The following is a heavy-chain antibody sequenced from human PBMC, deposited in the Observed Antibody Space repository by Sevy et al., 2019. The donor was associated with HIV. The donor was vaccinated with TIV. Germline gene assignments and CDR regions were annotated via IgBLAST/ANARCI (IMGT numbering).Heavy chain of an antibody. V-gene: IGHV3-30*04. CDR2: ISHDERTT. D-gene: IGHD1-1*01. J-gene: IGHJ4*02. CDR3: ARDPGNSGNY. CDR1: GFTFSTYA. Sequence: GGSLRLSCAASGFTFSTYAMHWLRQAPGKGLEWVAVISHDERTTYYADSVKGRFTISRDNSKNTLYLQMDSLRLEDTTIYYCARDPGNSGNYWGQGTLVTVSS.